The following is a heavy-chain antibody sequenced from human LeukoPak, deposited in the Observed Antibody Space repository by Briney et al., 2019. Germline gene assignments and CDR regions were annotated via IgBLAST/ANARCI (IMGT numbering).Heavy chain of an antibody. V-gene: IGHV1-46*01. D-gene: IGHD6-25*01. Sequence: SVKVSCKASGYTFTNYYIHWMRQAPGQGLEWVGIINLNAVTTRYVQKFQGRITVTRDTSTSTVYMELSSLRSEDTAVYFCAREGAAEAKNFDYWGQGTLVIVSS. J-gene: IGHJ4*02. CDR3: AREGAAEAKNFDY. CDR2: INLNAVTT. CDR1: GYTFTNYY.